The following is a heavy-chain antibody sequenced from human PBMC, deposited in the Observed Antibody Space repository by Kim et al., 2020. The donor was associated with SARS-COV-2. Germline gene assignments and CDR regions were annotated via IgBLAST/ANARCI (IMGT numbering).Heavy chain of an antibody. J-gene: IGHJ6*02. CDR1: GYTLTELS. CDR2: FDPEDGET. CDR3: ATRASHGDYADWYYYGMDV. D-gene: IGHD4-17*01. Sequence: ASVKVSCKVSGYTLTELSMHWVRQAPGKGLEWMGGFDPEDGETIYAQKFQGRVTMTEDTSTDTAYMELSSLRSEDTAVYYCATRASHGDYADWYYYGMDVWGQGTTVTVSS. V-gene: IGHV1-24*01.